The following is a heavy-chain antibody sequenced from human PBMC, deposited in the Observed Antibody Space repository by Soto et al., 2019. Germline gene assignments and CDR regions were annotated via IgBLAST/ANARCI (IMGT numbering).Heavy chain of an antibody. CDR1: RGSISVQSYY. CDR3: TRRYNWKDGSFDP. D-gene: IGHD1-20*01. V-gene: IGHV4-39*01. Sequence: QPLLQESGPGLVKPSQNLSLTCTVSRGSISVQSYYWTWIRQAPGKGLDWIGSSYYSGTTYFNPSLKGRVSISVDTSKNQFSLRLTSVTAADTAVYYCTRRYNWKDGSFDPWGPGRLVTVSS. J-gene: IGHJ5*02. CDR2: SYYSGTT.